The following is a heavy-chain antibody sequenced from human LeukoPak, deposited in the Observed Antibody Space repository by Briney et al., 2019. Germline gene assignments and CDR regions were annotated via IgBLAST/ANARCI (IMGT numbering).Heavy chain of an antibody. CDR3: ARHPSWRRGYNYGLDDAFDI. CDR2: IYYSGST. J-gene: IGHJ3*02. Sequence: SETLSLTCTVSGGSISSGDYYWSWIRQHPGKGLEWIGYIYYSGSTYYNPSLKSRVTISVDTSKNQFSLKLSSVTAADTAVYYCARHPSWRRGYNYGLDDAFDIWGQGTMVTVSS. V-gene: IGHV4-31*03. D-gene: IGHD5-24*01. CDR1: GGSISSGDYY.